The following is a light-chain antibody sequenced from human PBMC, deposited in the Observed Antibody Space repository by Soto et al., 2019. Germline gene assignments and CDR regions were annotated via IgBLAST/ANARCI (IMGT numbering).Light chain of an antibody. CDR3: QQYNWWPWT. Sequence: EIVMTQSPATLSVSPGERATLSCRGSQSISSDLAWYQQKPGQAPRLLIYGSTRATGIPARFSGSGSGTEFTLTISSLQSEDSALYYCQQYNWWPWTFGQGTKVETK. CDR2: GS. CDR1: QSISSD. V-gene: IGKV3-15*01. J-gene: IGKJ1*01.